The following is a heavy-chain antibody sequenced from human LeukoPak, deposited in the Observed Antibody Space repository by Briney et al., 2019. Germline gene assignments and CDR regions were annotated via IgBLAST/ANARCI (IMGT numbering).Heavy chain of an antibody. V-gene: IGHV5-51*01. CDR1: GYSLTSYW. CDR3: ARGYYDSSGYPGGFDP. Sequence: GESLKISCKGSGYSLTSYWIGRVRQMPGKGLEWMGIIYPGDSDTRYSPSFQGQVTISADKSISTAYLQWSSLKASDTAMYYCARGYYDSSGYPGGFDPWGQGTLVTVSS. J-gene: IGHJ5*02. D-gene: IGHD3-22*01. CDR2: IYPGDSDT.